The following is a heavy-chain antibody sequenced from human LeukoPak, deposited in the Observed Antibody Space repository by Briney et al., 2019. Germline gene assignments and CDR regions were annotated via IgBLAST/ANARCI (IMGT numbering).Heavy chain of an antibody. D-gene: IGHD2-2*01. Sequence: GGSLRLSCAASGFTFSSYGMSWVRQAPGKGLEWVSDISGSGGSTYYADSVKGRFTISRDNSKNTLYLQMNSLRAEDTAVYYCAGSRYQLLWYAFDIWGQGTRVTVSS. V-gene: IGHV3-23*01. CDR1: GFTFSSYG. J-gene: IGHJ3*02. CDR2: ISGSGGST. CDR3: AGSRYQLLWYAFDI.